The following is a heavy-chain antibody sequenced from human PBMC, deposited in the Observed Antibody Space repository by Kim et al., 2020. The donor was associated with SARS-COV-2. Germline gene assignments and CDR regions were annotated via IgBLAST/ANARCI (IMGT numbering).Heavy chain of an antibody. J-gene: IGHJ4*02. D-gene: IGHD1-1*01. Sequence: SARYAASVEGQCTISRDNAKNTLYLHMNSLRVDDTAIYFCARDNNYNQPDYWGRGTLVTVSS. V-gene: IGHV3-74*01. CDR2: SA. CDR3: ARDNNYNQPDY.